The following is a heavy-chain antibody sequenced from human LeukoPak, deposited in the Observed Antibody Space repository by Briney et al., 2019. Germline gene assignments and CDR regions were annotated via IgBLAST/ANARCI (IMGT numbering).Heavy chain of an antibody. CDR3: ARERTYGDYSFDY. J-gene: IGHJ4*02. Sequence: SETLSLTCTVSGGSISSGGYYWSWIRQHPGKGLEWIGSIYYSGSTYYNPSLKSRVTISVDTSKNQFSLKLSSVTAADTAVYYCARERTYGDYSFDYWGQGTLVTVSS. D-gene: IGHD4-17*01. V-gene: IGHV4-31*03. CDR2: IYYSGST. CDR1: GGSISSGGYY.